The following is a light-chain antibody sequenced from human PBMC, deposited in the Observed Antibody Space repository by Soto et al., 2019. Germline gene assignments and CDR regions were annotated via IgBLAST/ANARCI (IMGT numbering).Light chain of an antibody. J-gene: IGLJ2*01. CDR1: SGHSSYI. CDR2: LNNDGTY. Sequence: QPVLTQSPSASASLGASVKLTCTLSSGHSSYIIAWHQQQPEKGPRYLMRLNNDGTYTRGDGIPDRFSGSSSGTERYLTISSLQSDDEADYYCQTWGAGSCVFGGGTKVTVL. CDR3: QTWGAGSCV. V-gene: IGLV4-69*01.